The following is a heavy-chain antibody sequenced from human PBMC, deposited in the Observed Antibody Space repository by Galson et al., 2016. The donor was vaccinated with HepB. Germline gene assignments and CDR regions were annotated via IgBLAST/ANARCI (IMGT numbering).Heavy chain of an antibody. J-gene: IGHJ4*02. V-gene: IGHV1-69*13. CDR2: IIPIYGTT. CDR3: AKDAILGCGRDCYVDY. CDR1: GGTFGTYA. Sequence: SVKVSCKASGGTFGTYAISWVRQAPGQGLDWMGGIIPIYGTTHYAQKFQGRVTMTADESTNTAYMELSSLRAEDTAVYFWAKDAILGCGRDCYVDYWGQGTLVTVSS. D-gene: IGHD2-21*02.